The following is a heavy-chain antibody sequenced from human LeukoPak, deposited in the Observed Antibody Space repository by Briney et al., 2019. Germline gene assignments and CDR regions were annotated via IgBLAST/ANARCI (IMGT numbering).Heavy chain of an antibody. V-gene: IGHV3-33*01. CDR3: ASPGGDYVGVDYYGMDV. CDR2: IWYDGSNK. J-gene: IGHJ6*04. CDR1: GFTFSSYG. Sequence: PGRSLRLSCAASGFTFSSYGMHWVRQAPGKGLEWVAVIWYDGSNKYYADSVKGRFTISRDNSKKTLYLQMNSLRAEDTAVYYCASPGGDYVGVDYYGMDVWGKGTPVTVSS. D-gene: IGHD4-17*01.